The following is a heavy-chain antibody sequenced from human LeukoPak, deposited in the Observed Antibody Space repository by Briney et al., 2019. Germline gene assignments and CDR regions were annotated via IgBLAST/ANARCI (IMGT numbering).Heavy chain of an antibody. Sequence: PGGSLRLSCAASGFTFNNYGMHWVRQAPDKGLEWVAVIWYDGSNKYYADSVKGRFTISRDNSENTLYLQMNSLRAEDTAAYYCARTNERYSNYNLFDYWGQGTLVTVSS. D-gene: IGHD4-11*01. CDR3: ARTNERYSNYNLFDY. CDR2: IWYDGSNK. V-gene: IGHV3-33*01. J-gene: IGHJ4*02. CDR1: GFTFNNYG.